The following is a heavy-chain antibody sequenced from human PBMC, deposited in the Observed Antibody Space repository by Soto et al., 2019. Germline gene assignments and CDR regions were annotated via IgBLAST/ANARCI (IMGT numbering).Heavy chain of an antibody. Sequence: GGSLRLSCAASGFTFSTAWISWVRQCPGNGLEWFGRIKSKTDGGTTDYAAPVKGRFTISRDDSKNTLYLQMNSLKTEDTAVYYCTTRSKEEGYYYYYMDVWGKGT. J-gene: IGHJ6*03. CDR3: TTRSKEEGYYYYYMDV. CDR1: GFTFSTAW. CDR2: IKSKTDGGTT. V-gene: IGHV3-15*01.